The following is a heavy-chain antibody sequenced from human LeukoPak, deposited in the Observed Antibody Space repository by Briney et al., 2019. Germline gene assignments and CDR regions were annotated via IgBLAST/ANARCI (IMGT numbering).Heavy chain of an antibody. J-gene: IGHJ4*02. CDR2: VSSSGTTT. V-gene: IGHV3-48*03. CDR3: ARSAGAWYGYDY. D-gene: IGHD5-18*01. Sequence: GGSLRLSCAASGFSFSVYEIHWVRQAPGKGLEWISDVSSSGTTTYYADSVKGRFTISRDNAKNTLYLQMNSLRADDTAVYYCARSAGAWYGYDYGGQGNLVIVS. CDR1: GFSFSVYE.